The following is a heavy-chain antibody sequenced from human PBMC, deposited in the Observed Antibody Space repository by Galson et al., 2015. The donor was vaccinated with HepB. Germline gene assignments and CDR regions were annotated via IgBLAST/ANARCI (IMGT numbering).Heavy chain of an antibody. J-gene: IGHJ6*02. CDR2: ISSSSSTI. D-gene: IGHD2-2*01. V-gene: IGHV3-48*01. Sequence: SLRLSCAASGFTFSSYSMNWVRQAPGKGLEWVSYISSSSSTIYYADSVKGRFAISRDNAKNSLYLQMNSLRAEDTAVYYCARDLIVVVPAARAPSLLHYYYGMDVWGQGTLVTVSS. CDR3: ARDLIVVVPAARAPSLLHYYYGMDV. CDR1: GFTFSSYS.